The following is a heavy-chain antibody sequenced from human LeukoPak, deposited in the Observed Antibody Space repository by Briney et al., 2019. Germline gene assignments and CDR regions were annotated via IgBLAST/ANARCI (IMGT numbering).Heavy chain of an antibody. CDR2: MNPNSGNT. CDR1: GYTFTSYD. J-gene: IGHJ6*03. D-gene: IGHD3-10*01. V-gene: IGHV1-8*03. Sequence: GAAVNVSRKASGYTFTSYDINWVRQATGQGLEWMGWMNPNSGNTGYAQKFQGRVTITRNTSISTAYMELSSLRSEDTAVYYCAREFTMVRGHGRDYYYFYMDVWGKGTTVTVSS. CDR3: AREFTMVRGHGRDYYYFYMDV.